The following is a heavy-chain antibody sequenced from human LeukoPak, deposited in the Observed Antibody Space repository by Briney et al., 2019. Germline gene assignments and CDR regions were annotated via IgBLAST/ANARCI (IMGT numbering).Heavy chain of an antibody. CDR1: GFTFSSYW. J-gene: IGHJ4*02. Sequence: GGSLRLSCAASGFTFSSYWMNWVRLSPGKGLEWVSSISGDTYYIQYADSVKGRFTVSRDNAKNSLYLQMNSLRADDTAVYYCARRSGSFDYWGQGTLVTVSS. D-gene: IGHD1-26*01. CDR2: ISGDTYYI. CDR3: ARRSGSFDY. V-gene: IGHV3-21*01.